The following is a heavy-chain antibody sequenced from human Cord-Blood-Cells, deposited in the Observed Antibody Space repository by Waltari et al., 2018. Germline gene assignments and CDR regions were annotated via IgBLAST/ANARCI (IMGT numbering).Heavy chain of an antibody. Sequence: QVQLQESGPGLVKPSETLSLTCTVSGYSISSGYYWGWIRQPPGKGLEWIGSIYHSGSTYYHPSLKSRVTISVDTSKNQFSLKLSSVTAADTAVYYCATTVTNWFDPWGQGTLVTVSS. CDR1: GYSISSGYY. D-gene: IGHD4-17*01. CDR2: IYHSGST. CDR3: ATTVTNWFDP. J-gene: IGHJ5*02. V-gene: IGHV4-38-2*02.